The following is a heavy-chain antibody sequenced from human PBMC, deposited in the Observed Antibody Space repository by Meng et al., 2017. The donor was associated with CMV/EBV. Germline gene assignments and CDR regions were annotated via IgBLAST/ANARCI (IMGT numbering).Heavy chain of an antibody. J-gene: IGHJ4*02. CDR3: ARGAEGRLLWFGELLEINDY. V-gene: IGHV3-21*06. CDR1: GFTFSSCS. CDR2: ISSSSSYI. Sequence: GESLKISCAASGFTFSSCSMNWVRQAPGKGLEWVSSISSSSSYIYYADSVKGRFTISRDNAKNSLYLQMNSLRAEDTAVYYCARGAEGRLLWFGELLEINDYWGQGTLVPSPQ. D-gene: IGHD3-10*01.